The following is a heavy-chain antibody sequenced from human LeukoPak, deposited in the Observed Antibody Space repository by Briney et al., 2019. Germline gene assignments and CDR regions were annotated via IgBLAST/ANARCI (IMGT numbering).Heavy chain of an antibody. CDR2: ISGSGCST. CDR3: AKDNTYYYGSGSCFQH. CDR1: VFTFSSYA. V-gene: IGHV3-23*01. Sequence: GGSLRLSCAASVFTFSSYAMSWVRPAPAKGLEGVSAISGSGCSTYYADSVKGRFTISRDNSKNTLYLQMNSLRAEDTAVYYCAKDNTYYYGSGSCFQHWGQGTLVTVSS. D-gene: IGHD3-10*01. J-gene: IGHJ1*01.